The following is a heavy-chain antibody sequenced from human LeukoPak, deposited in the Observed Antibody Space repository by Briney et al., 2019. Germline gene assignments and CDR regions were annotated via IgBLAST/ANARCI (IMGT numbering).Heavy chain of an antibody. CDR2: IRYDGSNK. J-gene: IGHJ4*02. D-gene: IGHD5-24*01. CDR3: AKIGIMATITFDY. Sequence: GGSLRLSCAASGFTFSSYGMHWVRQAPGKGLEWVAFIRYDGSNKYYADCVKGRFTISRDNSKNTLYLQMNSLRAEDTAVYYCAKIGIMATITFDYWGQGTLVTVSS. V-gene: IGHV3-30*02. CDR1: GFTFSSYG.